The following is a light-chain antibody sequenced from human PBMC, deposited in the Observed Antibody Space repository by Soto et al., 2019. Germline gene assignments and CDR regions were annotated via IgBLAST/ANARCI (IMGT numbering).Light chain of an antibody. Sequence: DIQMTQSPSSLSASVGDRVTITCRASESISRHLNWYQQKPGKAPKLLIYAASSLQNGVPSRFSGSGSGTDFTLTISNLQPEDFSTYYCQQSYSTLSITFGQGPRLEIK. CDR2: AAS. V-gene: IGKV1-39*01. J-gene: IGKJ5*01. CDR1: ESISRH. CDR3: QQSYSTLSIT.